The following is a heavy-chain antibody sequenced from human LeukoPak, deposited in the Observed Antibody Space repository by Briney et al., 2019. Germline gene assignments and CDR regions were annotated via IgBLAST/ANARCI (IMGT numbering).Heavy chain of an antibody. D-gene: IGHD3-16*01. CDR2: INAGNGNT. CDR3: AQFLRADAFDI. J-gene: IGHJ3*02. CDR1: GYTFTSYA. V-gene: IGHV1-3*01. Sequence: ASVKVSCKASGYTFTSYAMHWVRQAPGQRLEWMGWINAGNGNTKYSQKFQGRVTITRDTSTDTAYMELSSLRSEDTAVYYCAQFLRADAFDIWGQGTMVTVSS.